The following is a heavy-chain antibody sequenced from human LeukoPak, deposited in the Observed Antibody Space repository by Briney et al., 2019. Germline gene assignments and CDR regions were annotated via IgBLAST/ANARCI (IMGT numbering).Heavy chain of an antibody. Sequence: SETLSLTCTVSGGSISSGSYYWSWIRQPAGKGLEWIGRIYTSGSTNYNPSLKSRVTISVDTSKNQFSLKLSSVTAADTAVYYCARVFWSGPSDVWGKGTTVTVSS. V-gene: IGHV4-61*02. CDR1: GGSISSGSYY. D-gene: IGHD3-3*01. CDR3: ARVFWSGPSDV. CDR2: IYTSGST. J-gene: IGHJ6*04.